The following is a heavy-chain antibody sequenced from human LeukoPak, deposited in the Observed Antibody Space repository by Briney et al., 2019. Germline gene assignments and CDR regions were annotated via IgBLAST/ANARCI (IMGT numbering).Heavy chain of an antibody. CDR1: GGSISPYY. D-gene: IGHD3-22*01. CDR2: IYYLGST. V-gene: IGHV4-59*08. Sequence: PSETLSLTCTVSGGSISPYYWSWIRQPPGKGLEWIGYIYYLGSTNYKPSLKSRVTISVDTSKNEVSLKLSSVTAADTAVYYCARHTYYYDSSGYSNWFDPWGQGTLVTVSS. J-gene: IGHJ5*02. CDR3: ARHTYYYDSSGYSNWFDP.